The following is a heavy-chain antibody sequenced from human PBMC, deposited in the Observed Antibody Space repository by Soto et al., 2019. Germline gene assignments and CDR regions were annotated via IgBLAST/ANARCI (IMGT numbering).Heavy chain of an antibody. V-gene: IGHV2-5*02. CDR1: GFSLNTSEVG. D-gene: IGHD3-10*01. J-gene: IGHJ6*02. Sequence: QITLKESGPPLVKPTQTLTLTCTFSGFSLNTSEVGVGWIRQPPGKALEWLALIYWDDDKRYSPSLKSRLTITKDTSKNQVVLTMTNMDPVDTATYYCAHSPLSITMLRGVRYGMDVWGQGTTVTVSS. CDR3: AHSPLSITMLRGVRYGMDV. CDR2: IYWDDDK.